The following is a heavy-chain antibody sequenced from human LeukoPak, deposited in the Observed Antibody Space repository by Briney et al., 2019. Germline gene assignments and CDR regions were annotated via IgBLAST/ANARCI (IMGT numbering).Heavy chain of an antibody. CDR3: ARQKETTDSGFDY. CDR2: IYYSGST. J-gene: IGHJ4*02. V-gene: IGHV4-39*01. D-gene: IGHD4-17*01. Sequence: PSETLSLTCTVSGGSISSDSYYWAWIRQPPGKGLEWIASIYYSGSTYYNPSLKSRVTISVDTSKNQFSLKLSSVTAADTAVYYCARQKETTDSGFDYWGQGTLVTVSS. CDR1: GGSISSDSYY.